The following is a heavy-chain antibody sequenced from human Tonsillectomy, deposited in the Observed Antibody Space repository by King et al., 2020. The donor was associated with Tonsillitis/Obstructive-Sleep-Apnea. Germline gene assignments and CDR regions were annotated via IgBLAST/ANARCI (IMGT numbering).Heavy chain of an antibody. CDR2: IYYSGST. CDR3: ARASEDTAIVNFDY. CDR1: GGSISSYY. Sequence: VQLQESGPGLVKPSETLSLTCTVSGGSISSYYWSWIRQPPGKGLEWIGYIYYSGSTNYNPSLKSRVTISVDTSKNQFSLKLSSVTAADTAVYYCARASEDTAIVNFDYWGQGTLVTVSS. D-gene: IGHD5-18*01. J-gene: IGHJ4*02. V-gene: IGHV4-59*01.